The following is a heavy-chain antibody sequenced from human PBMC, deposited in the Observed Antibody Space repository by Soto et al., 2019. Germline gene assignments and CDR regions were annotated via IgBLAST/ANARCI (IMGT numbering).Heavy chain of an antibody. D-gene: IGHD3-22*01. J-gene: IGHJ5*02. CDR1: AGSISSAGYY. V-gene: IGHV4-31*03. CDR2: VSYSGST. CDR3: AAYYYYSSGENWFNP. Sequence: QVQLQESGPGLVKPSQTLSLTCTVSAGSISSAGYYWSWIRQHTGKGLEWIGYVSYSGSTYYNTSLKSRLTTSVDTSKNQCSLTPSSVTAADTAVYYCAAYYYYSSGENWFNPWGLGTLVTVPS.